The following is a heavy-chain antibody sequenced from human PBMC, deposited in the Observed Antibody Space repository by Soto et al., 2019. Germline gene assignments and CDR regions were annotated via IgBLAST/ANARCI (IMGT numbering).Heavy chain of an antibody. CDR1: GYSFTNYG. D-gene: IGHD6-13*01. CDR2: INTYNGNT. J-gene: IGHJ3*02. V-gene: IGHV1-18*01. CDR3: ARDLLYSTRSTVRFDI. Sequence: VQLVQSGVEVKKPGASVKVSCKASGYSFTNYGISWVRQAPGQGLEWMGWINTYNGNTNYAQKVQGRVTMTTVTSTSTAYMELRSLRSDETAVYYCARDLLYSTRSTVRFDIWGQGTMLTVSS.